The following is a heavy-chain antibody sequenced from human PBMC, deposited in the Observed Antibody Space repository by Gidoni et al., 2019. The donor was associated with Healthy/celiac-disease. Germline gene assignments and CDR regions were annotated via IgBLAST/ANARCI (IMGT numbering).Heavy chain of an antibody. CDR1: GGSISSYY. CDR2: IYTSGST. D-gene: IGHD2-15*01. V-gene: IGHV4-4*07. CDR3: ARGIYCSGGSCYSTNWFDP. J-gene: IGHJ5*02. Sequence: QVQLQESGPGLVKPSETLSLTCPVSGGSISSYYWSWIRQPAGKGLEWIGRIYTSGSTNYNPSLKSRVTMSVDTSKNQFSLKLSSVTAADTAVYYCARGIYCSGGSCYSTNWFDPWGQGTLVTVSS.